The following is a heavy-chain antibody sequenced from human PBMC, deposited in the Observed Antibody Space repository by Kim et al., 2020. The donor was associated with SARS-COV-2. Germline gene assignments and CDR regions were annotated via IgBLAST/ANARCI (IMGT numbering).Heavy chain of an antibody. D-gene: IGHD6-6*01. CDR3: ARDSVRHFDY. J-gene: IGHJ4*02. Sequence: YNDYAGYVKSQITIHPDTSKNQFSLQLTSVTPEDTAVYYCARDSVRHFDYWGQGTLVTVSS. V-gene: IGHV6-1*01. CDR2: YN.